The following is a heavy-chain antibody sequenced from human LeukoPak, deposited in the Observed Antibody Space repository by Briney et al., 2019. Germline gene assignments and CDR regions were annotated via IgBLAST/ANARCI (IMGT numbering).Heavy chain of an antibody. V-gene: IGHV1-2*02. Sequence: GASVKVSCKASGYTFTGYYIHWARQAPGQRLECMGWVNPNSGATDFPQKFQGRVTLTRDTSINTAYMELSRLTSDDTAVYYCARVYAAIDHWGQGTLVTVSS. CDR3: ARVYAAIDH. CDR2: VNPNSGAT. CDR1: GYTFTGYY. J-gene: IGHJ4*02. D-gene: IGHD2-2*01.